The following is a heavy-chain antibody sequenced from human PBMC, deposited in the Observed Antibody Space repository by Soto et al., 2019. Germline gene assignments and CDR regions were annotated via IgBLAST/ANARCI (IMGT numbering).Heavy chain of an antibody. V-gene: IGHV4-4*02. CDR3: ARRYGSCFDY. Sequence: PSETLSLTCAVSGGSVSSTNWWTWVRQPPGKRLEWIGEIYYSGSTYYNPSLKSRVTISVDTSKNQFSLKLSSVTAADTAVYYCARRYGSCFDYWGQGTLVTVSS. CDR1: GGSVSSTNW. CDR2: IYYSGST. J-gene: IGHJ4*02. D-gene: IGHD5-18*01.